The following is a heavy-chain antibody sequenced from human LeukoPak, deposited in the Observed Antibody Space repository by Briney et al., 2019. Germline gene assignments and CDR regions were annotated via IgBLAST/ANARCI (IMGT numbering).Heavy chain of an antibody. V-gene: IGHV3-53*01. CDR3: ARCVPYGDYAFDY. J-gene: IGHJ4*02. CDR2: IYSGGST. CDR1: GFTVSSNY. Sequence: PGGSLRLSCAASGFTVSSNYMSWVRQAPGKGLEWVSVIYSGGSTYYADSVKGRFTISRDNSKNTLYLQMNSLRAEDTAVYYCARCVPYGDYAFDYWGQGTLVTVSS. D-gene: IGHD4-17*01.